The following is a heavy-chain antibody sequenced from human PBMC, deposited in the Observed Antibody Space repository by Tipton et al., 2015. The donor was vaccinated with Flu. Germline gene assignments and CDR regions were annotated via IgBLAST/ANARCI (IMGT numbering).Heavy chain of an antibody. Sequence: TLSLTCTVSGGSIGSSSYYWGWIRQPPGKGLEWIGSIYYSGSTYYNPSLKSRVTISVDTSKNQFSLKLSSVTAADTAVYYCARGFYYDPPTGAFDIWGQGTMVTVSS. V-gene: IGHV4-39*07. CDR2: IYYSGST. CDR1: GGSIGSSSYY. CDR3: ARGFYYDPPTGAFDI. J-gene: IGHJ3*02. D-gene: IGHD3-22*01.